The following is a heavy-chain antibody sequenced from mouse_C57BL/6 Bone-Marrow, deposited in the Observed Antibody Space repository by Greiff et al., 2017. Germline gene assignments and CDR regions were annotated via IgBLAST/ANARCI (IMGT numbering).Heavy chain of an antibody. V-gene: IGHV1-59*01. CDR2: IDPADSYT. Sequence: QVQLQQSGAELVRPGTSVKLSCKASGYTFTSYSMHWVKQRPGQGLEWIGVIDPADSYTNYNQKFKGKATLTVDTSSSTTYMQLGNLTSEDSAIYYCARLAGYFFAYWGQGTLVTVSA. CDR1: GYTFTSYS. CDR3: ARLAGYFFAY. J-gene: IGHJ3*01. D-gene: IGHD2-14*01.